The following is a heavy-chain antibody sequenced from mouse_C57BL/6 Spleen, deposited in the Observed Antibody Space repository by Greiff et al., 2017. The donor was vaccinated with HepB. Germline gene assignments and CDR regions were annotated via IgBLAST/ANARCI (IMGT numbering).Heavy chain of an antibody. CDR2: IDPSDSYT. Sequence: QVQLKQPGAELVMPGASVKLSCKASGYTFTSYWMHWVKQRPGQGLEWIGEIDPSDSYTNYNQKFKGKSTLTVDKSSSTAYMQLSSLTSEDSAVYYCAKGGSSGLDYWGQGTTLTVSS. CDR1: GYTFTSYW. D-gene: IGHD3-2*02. V-gene: IGHV1-69*01. J-gene: IGHJ2*01. CDR3: AKGGSSGLDY.